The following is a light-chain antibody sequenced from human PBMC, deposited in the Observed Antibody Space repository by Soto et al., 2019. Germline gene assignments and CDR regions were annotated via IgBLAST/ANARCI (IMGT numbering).Light chain of an antibody. CDR1: SSNIRNQY. J-gene: IGLJ2*01. V-gene: IGLV1-51*01. CDR3: GPWESGLGVGV. Sequence: QSVLTQPPSVSAAPEKKVTISCSGSSSNIRNQYVSWYQQLPGTAPQLLIYDNNKRPSGIPDRFSGSKSGTSATLGITGLQTWDEADYYCGPWESGLGVGVFGRGTKVTVL. CDR2: DNN.